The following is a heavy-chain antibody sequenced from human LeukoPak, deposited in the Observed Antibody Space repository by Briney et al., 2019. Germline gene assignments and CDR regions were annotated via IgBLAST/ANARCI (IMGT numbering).Heavy chain of an antibody. CDR3: AKVRGSTRWLQLPSDY. D-gene: IGHD5-24*01. CDR1: GFTISEHY. Sequence: GGSLRLSCAASGFTISEHYMDWVRQAPGKGLEWVGRIKNNGNTYTTEYAASVRGRFTMSRDDSKNSLYLQMNSLKTEDTAVYYCAKVRGSTRWLQLPSDYWGQGTLVTVSS. V-gene: IGHV3-72*01. CDR2: IKNNGNTYTT. J-gene: IGHJ4*02.